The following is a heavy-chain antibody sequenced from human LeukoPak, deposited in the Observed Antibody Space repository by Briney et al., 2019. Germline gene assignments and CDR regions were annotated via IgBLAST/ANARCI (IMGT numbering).Heavy chain of an antibody. Sequence: PGGSLRLSCAASGFTFSSYGMHWVRQAPGKGLEWVAFIRYDGSNKYYADSVKGRFTISRDNSKNTLYLQMNSLRAEDTAVYYCAKDPYYYDSSYFDYWGQGTLVTVSS. CDR1: GFTFSSYG. CDR3: AKDPYYYDSSYFDY. CDR2: IRYDGSNK. D-gene: IGHD3-22*01. J-gene: IGHJ4*02. V-gene: IGHV3-30*02.